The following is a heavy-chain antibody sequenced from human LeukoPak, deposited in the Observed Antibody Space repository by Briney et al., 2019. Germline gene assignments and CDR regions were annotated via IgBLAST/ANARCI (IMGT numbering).Heavy chain of an antibody. J-gene: IGHJ6*02. CDR1: GFTFSDYY. D-gene: IGHD6-19*01. V-gene: IGHV3-11*01. CDR3: AKDSSGPATTYYGMDV. CDR2: ISSSTSNSI. Sequence: PGGSLRLSCAASGFTFSDYYMSWIRQAPGKGLEWVSYISSSTSNSIYYADSVKGRFTISRDNAKNSLYLQMNSLRAEDTALYYCAKDSSGPATTYYGMDVWGQGTTVTVSS.